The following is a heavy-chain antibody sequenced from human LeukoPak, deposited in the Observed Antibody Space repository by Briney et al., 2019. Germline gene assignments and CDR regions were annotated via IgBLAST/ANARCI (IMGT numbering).Heavy chain of an antibody. V-gene: IGHV4-34*01. CDR2: INHSGNT. CDR1: GGSFSGYY. Sequence: SETLSLTCAVYGGSFSGYYWTWIRQPPGKGLEWIGEINHSGNTNYNPSLKSRVAISVDTSKNQFSLKLSSVTAADTAVYYCARGQTQRYYYYGMDVWGQGTTVTVSS. J-gene: IGHJ6*02. CDR3: ARGQTQRYYYYGMDV. D-gene: IGHD2-2*01.